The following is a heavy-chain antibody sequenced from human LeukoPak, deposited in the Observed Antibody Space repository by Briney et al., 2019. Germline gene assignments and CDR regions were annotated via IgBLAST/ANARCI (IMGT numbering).Heavy chain of an antibody. CDR2: INYSGYT. CDR3: ARDRGYSYGPFDY. Sequence: SETLSLTCTVSGDSVSGVYWSWIRQPPGKGLEWIGYINYSGYTLYNPSLRSRVTISIDTSKNHFSLKVSSVTAADTAVYYCARDRGYSYGPFDYWGQGTLVTVSS. CDR1: GDSVSGVY. D-gene: IGHD5-18*01. V-gene: IGHV4-30-4*01. J-gene: IGHJ4*02.